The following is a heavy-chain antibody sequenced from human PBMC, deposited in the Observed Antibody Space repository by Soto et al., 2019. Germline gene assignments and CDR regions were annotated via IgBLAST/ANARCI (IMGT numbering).Heavy chain of an antibody. V-gene: IGHV4-39*01. CDR3: AKVPRKFFGSGYYSRVVVFDM. J-gene: IGHJ3*02. CDR1: GGSISSSSYY. CDR2: IYYSGST. Sequence: SETLSLTCTVSGGSISSSSYYWGWIRQPPGKGLEWIGSIYYSGSTYYNPSLKSRVTISVDTSKNQFSLKLSSVTAADTAVYYCAKVPRKFFGSGYYSRVVVFDMGGKGKMVTV. D-gene: IGHD3-3*01.